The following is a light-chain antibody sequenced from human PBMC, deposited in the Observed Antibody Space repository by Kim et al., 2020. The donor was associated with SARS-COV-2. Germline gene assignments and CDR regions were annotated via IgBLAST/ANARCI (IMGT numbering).Light chain of an antibody. V-gene: IGLV3-1*01. Sequence: SVSPGQTASITCSGENLGNKDACWYQQKAGQSPVLVIYQDTKRPPGIPERFSASNSGNTASLTISGTQPMDEADYYCQAWDGSTAVFGGGTQLTVL. J-gene: IGLJ3*02. CDR2: QDT. CDR3: QAWDGSTAV. CDR1: NLGNKD.